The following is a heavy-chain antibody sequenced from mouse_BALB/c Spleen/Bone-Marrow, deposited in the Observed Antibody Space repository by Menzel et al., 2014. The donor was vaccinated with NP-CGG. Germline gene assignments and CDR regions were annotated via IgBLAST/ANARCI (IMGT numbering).Heavy chain of an antibody. CDR1: GYTFTSYY. CDR2: INPSSGGT. J-gene: IGHJ3*01. V-gene: IGHV1S81*02. D-gene: IGHD3-3*01. Sequence: QVQLKESGAELVKPGASVKLSCKASGYTFTSYYMFWVKQRPGQGLEWIGEINPSSGGTVFNEKFKSKVTLTVDKSSSTAYMQLSGLTSEDSAVYYCTRSAGTGFAYWGQGTLVTVSA. CDR3: TRSAGTGFAY.